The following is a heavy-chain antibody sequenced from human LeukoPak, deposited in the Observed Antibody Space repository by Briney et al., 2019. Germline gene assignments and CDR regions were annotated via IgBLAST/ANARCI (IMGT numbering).Heavy chain of an antibody. V-gene: IGHV4-4*07. D-gene: IGHD4/OR15-4a*01. Sequence: SETLSLTCTVSGGSISNYYWSWIRQPAGKGLEWIGRIYSSGSTNYNPSLKSRVTMSVVTSKNQFSVNLTSVTAADTAVYYCVRCRGTTVLTRFDNWGQGTLATVSS. CDR3: VRCRGTTVLTRFDN. CDR1: GGSISNYY. J-gene: IGHJ4*02. CDR2: IYSSGST.